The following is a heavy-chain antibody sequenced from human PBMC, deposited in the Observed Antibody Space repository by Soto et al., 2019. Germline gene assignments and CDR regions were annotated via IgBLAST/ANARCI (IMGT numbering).Heavy chain of an antibody. D-gene: IGHD1-1*01. CDR1: GGSISSSSYY. J-gene: IGHJ3*02. CDR2: IYYSGST. CDR3: ARPAGSGNETGDAFDI. Sequence: PSQTLSLTCTVSGGSISSSSYYWGRIRQPPGKGLEWIGSIYYSGSTYYNPSLKSRVTISVDTSKNQFSLKLSSVTAADTAVYYRARPAGSGNETGDAFDIWGQGTMVTVSS. V-gene: IGHV4-39*01.